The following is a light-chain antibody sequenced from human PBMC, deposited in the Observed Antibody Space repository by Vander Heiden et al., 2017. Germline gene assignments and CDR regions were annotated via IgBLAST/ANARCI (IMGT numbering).Light chain of an antibody. V-gene: IGKV3-20*01. CDR3: HYGSPPQIT. CDR2: GAS. Sequence: EIVLTQSPGTLSLSPGERATLSCRASQSVSSNYLAWYHHKPGQAPRLLIYGASRRAAGIPNRVSWRWSGTGFTFTISRLEPEDFAVYFCHYGSPPQITFGPGTKVDVK. J-gene: IGKJ3*01. CDR1: QSVSSNY.